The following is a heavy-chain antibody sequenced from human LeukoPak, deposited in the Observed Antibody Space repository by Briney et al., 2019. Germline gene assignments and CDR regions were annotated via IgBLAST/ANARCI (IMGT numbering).Heavy chain of an antibody. CDR1: GGSVSSYY. Sequence: PSETLSLTCTFSGGSVSSYYWTWIRQPPGKGLEWIGYIYYGGSTNYNPSLKSRVTISVDTSKNQISLKLSSVTAADTAVYYCTRPLIPARQSHDAFDLWGQGTMVTVSS. CDR2: IYYGGST. D-gene: IGHD6-6*01. J-gene: IGHJ3*01. V-gene: IGHV4-59*02. CDR3: TRPLIPARQSHDAFDL.